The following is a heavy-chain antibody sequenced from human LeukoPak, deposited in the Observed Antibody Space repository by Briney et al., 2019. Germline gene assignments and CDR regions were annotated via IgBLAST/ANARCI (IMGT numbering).Heavy chain of an antibody. V-gene: IGHV3-23*01. CDR2: ISGSGGST. CDR1: GFTFSSYA. Sequence: HSGGSLRLSCAASGFTFSSYAMSWVRQAPGKGLEWVSAISGSGGSTYYADSVKGRFTISRDNSKNTLYLQMNSLRAEDTAVYYCARDPGWELIGPRPLSYWGQGTMVTVSS. J-gene: IGHJ3*01. CDR3: ARDPGWELIGPRPLSY. D-gene: IGHD1-26*01.